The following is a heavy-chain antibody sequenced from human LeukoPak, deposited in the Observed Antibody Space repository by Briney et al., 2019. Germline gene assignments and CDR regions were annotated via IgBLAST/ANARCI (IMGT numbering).Heavy chain of an antibody. CDR3: AREVAVGIGAYNF. J-gene: IGHJ4*02. Sequence: GGSLRLSCVASGFTFTSFYMSWVRQAPGKGLGWVANINLDGSEQYYLDSVNGRLTISRDNAKNSVYLQVNSLWAEDTAVYYCAREVAVGIGAYNFWGQGTLVTVSS. V-gene: IGHV3-7*01. D-gene: IGHD6-13*01. CDR2: INLDGSEQ. CDR1: GFTFTSFY.